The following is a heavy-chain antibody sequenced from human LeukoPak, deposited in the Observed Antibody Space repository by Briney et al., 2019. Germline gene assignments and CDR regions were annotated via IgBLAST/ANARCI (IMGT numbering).Heavy chain of an antibody. CDR3: AKSRRDYDSSGYHSLDY. D-gene: IGHD3-22*01. Sequence: GGSLRLSCAASGFTFSTYAMSWVRQSPGKGLEWVSAISGSDAGTYYADSVRGRFTISRDNAKNTLFLAMNSLRAEDTAVYYCAKSRRDYDSSGYHSLDYWGRGTLVTVSS. CDR1: GFTFSTYA. V-gene: IGHV3-23*01. CDR2: ISGSDAGT. J-gene: IGHJ4*02.